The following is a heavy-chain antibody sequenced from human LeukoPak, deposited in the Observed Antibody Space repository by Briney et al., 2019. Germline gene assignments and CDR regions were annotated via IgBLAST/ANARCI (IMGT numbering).Heavy chain of an antibody. CDR2: INSDGSST. CDR1: GFTYSSYW. Sequence: GGSLRLSCVASGFTYSSYWMHWVRQAPGKGLVWVSRINSDGSSTTHADSVKGRFTISRDNAKNTQYLQMNSLTAEDTAVYYCGRDPDSWGQGTVVTVSS. J-gene: IGHJ5*01. CDR3: GRDPDS. V-gene: IGHV3-74*01.